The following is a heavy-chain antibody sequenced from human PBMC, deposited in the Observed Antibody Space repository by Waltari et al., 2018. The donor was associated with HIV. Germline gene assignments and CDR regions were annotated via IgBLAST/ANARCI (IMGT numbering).Heavy chain of an antibody. Sequence: QLLESGGGLVEPGGSLRLSCAASGFIFTAFAMDWVRQAPGKGRGWVSAIRGGGETFYATSVKGRFTISRDNSKNTLYLQMNSLRADDAAVYYCVKDSGRAADVFDLWGQGTMVTVSS. V-gene: IGHV3-23*01. J-gene: IGHJ3*01. CDR2: IRGGGET. CDR3: VKDSGRAADVFDL. CDR1: GFIFTAFA. D-gene: IGHD3-10*01.